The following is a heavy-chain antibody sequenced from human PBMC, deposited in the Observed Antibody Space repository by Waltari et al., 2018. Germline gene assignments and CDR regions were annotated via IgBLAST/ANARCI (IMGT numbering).Heavy chain of an antibody. V-gene: IGHV3-30*03. Sequence: QVQLVESGGGGVQPGRSLTLSCAASGFPFRHTGMHSVRQAPGKGLEWVAVISYDGSNKYYADSVKGRFTISRDNSKNTLYLQMNSLRAEDTAVYYCARDLISSWTLDYWGQGTLVTVSS. CDR2: ISYDGSNK. J-gene: IGHJ4*02. D-gene: IGHD6-13*01. CDR1: GFPFRHTG. CDR3: ARDLISSWTLDY.